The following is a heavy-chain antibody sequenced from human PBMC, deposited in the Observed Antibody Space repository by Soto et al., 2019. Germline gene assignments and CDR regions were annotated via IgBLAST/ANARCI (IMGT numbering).Heavy chain of an antibody. D-gene: IGHD4-17*01. CDR2: IYPGDSDT. CDR3: ASPHGNSYGFSFDI. Sequence: GESLKISCKGSGYTFYSYWIAWVRQVPGKGLEWMGIIYPGDSDTRYSPSFQGQVTISADKSINTAYLQWSSLKASDTAMYYCASPHGNSYGFSFDIWGQGTMVTVS. J-gene: IGHJ3*02. V-gene: IGHV5-51*01. CDR1: GYTFYSYW.